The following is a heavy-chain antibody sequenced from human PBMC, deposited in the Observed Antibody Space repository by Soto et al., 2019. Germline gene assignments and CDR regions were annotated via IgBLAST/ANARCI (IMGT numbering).Heavy chain of an antibody. J-gene: IGHJ4*02. V-gene: IGHV1-18*04. CDR2: ISAYNGNT. D-gene: IGHD6-19*01. CDR1: GYTFTSYG. CDR3: ARDLGIAVAGNLGY. Sequence: GASVKVSCKASGYTFTSYGISWVRQAPGQGLEWMGWISAYNGNTNYAQKLQGRVTMTTDTSTSTAYMELRSLRSDDTAVYYCARDLGIAVAGNLGYWGQGTLVTVSP.